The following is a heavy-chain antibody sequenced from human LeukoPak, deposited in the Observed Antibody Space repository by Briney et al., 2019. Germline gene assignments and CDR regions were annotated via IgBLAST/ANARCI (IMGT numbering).Heavy chain of an antibody. V-gene: IGHV3-23*01. CDR1: GFTFSTYS. Sequence: GGSLRLSCAASGFTFSTYSMNWVRQAPGRGLEWVSAISGSGGSTYYADSVKGRFTISRDNSKNTLYLQMNSLRAEDTAVYYCAKDKDSSGWGGTDYWGQGTLVTVSS. CDR3: AKDKDSSGWGGTDY. D-gene: IGHD6-19*01. J-gene: IGHJ4*02. CDR2: ISGSGGST.